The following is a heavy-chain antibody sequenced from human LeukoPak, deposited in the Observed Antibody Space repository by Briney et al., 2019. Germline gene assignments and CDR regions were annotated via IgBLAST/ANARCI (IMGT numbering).Heavy chain of an antibody. J-gene: IGHJ4*02. CDR1: EFTFSDYY. CDR2: ISGSGATI. V-gene: IGHV3-11*01. Sequence: GGSLRLSCVVSEFTFSDYYMSWIRQVPGRGLEWISYISGSGATIYYAASVKGRFTITRDNARNSLYMQMNDLRSGDTAVYYCVRGARGSRSGFDFWGQGTLVTVSS. D-gene: IGHD3-10*01. CDR3: VRGARGSRSGFDF.